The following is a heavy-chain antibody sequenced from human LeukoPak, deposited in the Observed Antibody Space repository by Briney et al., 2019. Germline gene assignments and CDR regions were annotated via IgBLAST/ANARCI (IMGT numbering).Heavy chain of an antibody. D-gene: IGHD1-26*01. V-gene: IGHV3-23*01. J-gene: IGHJ3*02. CDR2: ISGSGGST. Sequence: PGGSLRLSCAASGFTFSSYAMSWVRQAPGKGLEWVSAISGSGGSTYYADSVKGRFTISRDNAKNSLYLQMNSLRAEDTAVCYCARKSVNDYYNPGAFDIWGQGTMVTVSS. CDR1: GFTFSSYA. CDR3: ARKSVNDYYNPGAFDI.